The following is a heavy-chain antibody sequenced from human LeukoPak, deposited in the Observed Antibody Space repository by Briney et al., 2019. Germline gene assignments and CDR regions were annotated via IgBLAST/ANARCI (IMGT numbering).Heavy chain of an antibody. Sequence: GGSLRLSCAASEFRFSTYTMHWVRQAPGKGLEWVAIISSGGRNQNYADSVKGRFTISRDNSKNTLYLQMNTLRTEDTAVYYCAREKYCTSTDCLHGRFYFNCWGQGTLVTVSS. CDR3: AREKYCTSTDCLHGRFYFNC. CDR1: EFRFSTYT. V-gene: IGHV3-30*04. D-gene: IGHD2-2*01. J-gene: IGHJ4*02. CDR2: ISSGGRNQ.